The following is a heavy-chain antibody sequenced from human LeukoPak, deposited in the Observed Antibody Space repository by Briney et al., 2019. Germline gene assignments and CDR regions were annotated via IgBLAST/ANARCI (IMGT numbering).Heavy chain of an antibody. CDR2: IFHRGGT. CDR3: VREILYCSGGSCYRGPFDN. V-gene: IGHV4-30-4*01. J-gene: IGHJ4*02. Sequence: SETLSLTCTVSNDSISSGDYYWNWIRQPPGKGLEGIGYIFHRGGTSYNPSLKSRILFSVDTSQNQVSLKLKSVTAADTAVYYCVREILYCSGGSCYRGPFDNWGQGTLVTVSA. CDR1: NDSISSGDYY. D-gene: IGHD2-15*01.